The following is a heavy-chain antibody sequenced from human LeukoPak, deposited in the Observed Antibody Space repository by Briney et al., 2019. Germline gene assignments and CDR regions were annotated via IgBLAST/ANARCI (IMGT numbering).Heavy chain of an antibody. J-gene: IGHJ4*02. D-gene: IGHD6-6*01. V-gene: IGHV5-51*01. CDR1: GYSFNTYW. CDR2: IYPGDSDT. CDR3: ARREYSTSSGYVY. Sequence: GESLKISCKGSGYSFNTYWIAWVRQMPGKGLGWVGIIYPGDSDTRYSPSLQGQVTISADKSIGTAYLQWSTLKASDTAMYYCARREYSTSSGYVYWGQGTLVTVSS.